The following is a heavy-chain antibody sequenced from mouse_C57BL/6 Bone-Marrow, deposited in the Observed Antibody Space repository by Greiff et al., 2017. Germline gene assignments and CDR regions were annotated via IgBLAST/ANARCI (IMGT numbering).Heavy chain of an antibody. J-gene: IGHJ1*03. CDR3: APLGSSYAWYFDV. CDR2: IYPGDGDT. Sequence: SGPALVKPGASVKLSCKASGYAFSLSWMNWVTQTPGKGLEWIGRIYPGDGDTNYNGKFKGKATLTADKSSSTAYMQRSSLTSEDAAVYVCAPLGSSYAWYFDVWGTGTTVTVSS. V-gene: IGHV1-82*01. CDR1: GYAFSLSW. D-gene: IGHD1-1*01.